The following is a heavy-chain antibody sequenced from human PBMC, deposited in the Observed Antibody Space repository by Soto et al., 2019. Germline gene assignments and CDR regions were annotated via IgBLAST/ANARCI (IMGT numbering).Heavy chain of an antibody. CDR3: ARGGYSYGWRGYYYYMDV. CDR2: IYYSGST. D-gene: IGHD5-18*01. CDR1: GGSISSYY. J-gene: IGHJ6*03. Sequence: SETLSLTCTVSGGSISSYYWSWIRQPPGKGLEWIGYIYYSGSTNYNPSLKSRVTISVDTSKNQFSLKLSSVTAADTAVYYCARGGYSYGWRGYYYYMDVWGKGTTVTVSS. V-gene: IGHV4-59*01.